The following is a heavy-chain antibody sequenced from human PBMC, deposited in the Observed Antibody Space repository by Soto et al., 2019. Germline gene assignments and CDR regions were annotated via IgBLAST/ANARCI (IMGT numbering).Heavy chain of an antibody. D-gene: IGHD3-3*01. CDR1: GFTFSNYA. Sequence: EVQLLESGGGVVQPGGSLRLSCAASGFTFSNYAMNWVRQSPGKGLEWVSAVTGGDSRTYYADSVEGRFTISRDNSKDTLYLQMNSLTAEDTAIYYCFSGAYFDFWSGPEASWGQGPLVTVSS. J-gene: IGHJ5*02. CDR3: FSGAYFDFWSGPEAS. V-gene: IGHV3-23*01. CDR2: VTGGDSRT.